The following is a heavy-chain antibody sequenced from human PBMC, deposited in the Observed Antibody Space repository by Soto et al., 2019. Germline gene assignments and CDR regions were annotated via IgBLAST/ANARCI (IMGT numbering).Heavy chain of an antibody. CDR3: PATLTSAMDV. D-gene: IGHD4-4*01. J-gene: IGHJ6*02. V-gene: IGHV5-51*01. CDR1: QYNFMNFW. Sequence: GESLKISCKGSQYNFMNFWVGWVRQMPGKGLEWMGIIFPADSDTRFSPSFQGRVTMSVDKSTYTAYLQWSSLEASDTAIYSCPATLTSAMDVWGQGTPVTVSS. CDR2: IFPADSDT.